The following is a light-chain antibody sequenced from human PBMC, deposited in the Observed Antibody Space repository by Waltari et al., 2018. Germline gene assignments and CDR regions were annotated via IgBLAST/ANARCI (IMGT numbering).Light chain of an antibody. Sequence: DIHMTQSPSSLSASIGDRVTMTCRASRGIRNDVGWYQQKPRKAPKRLIFGASTLESGVPSRFTGRGTGTEVTLTISRLQPEDFASYFCLQYNSYPYTFGRGTKLEIK. V-gene: IGKV1-17*01. J-gene: IGKJ2*01. CDR2: GAS. CDR3: LQYNSYPYT. CDR1: RGIRND.